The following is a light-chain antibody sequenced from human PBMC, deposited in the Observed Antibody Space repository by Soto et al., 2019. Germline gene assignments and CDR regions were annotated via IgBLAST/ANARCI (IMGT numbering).Light chain of an antibody. CDR1: QSVGSSH. CDR3: QQYNSWPPIT. V-gene: IGKV3-20*01. Sequence: EIVLTQSPGTLSLSPGERATLSCRASQSVGSSHLAWYQQKPGQAPRLLISGASSRATGIPDRFSGSGSGTEFTLTISSLQSEDFAVYYCQQYNSWPPITFGQGTRLEIK. CDR2: GAS. J-gene: IGKJ5*01.